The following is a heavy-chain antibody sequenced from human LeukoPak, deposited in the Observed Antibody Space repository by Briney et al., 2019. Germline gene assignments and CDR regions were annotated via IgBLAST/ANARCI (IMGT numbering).Heavy chain of an antibody. V-gene: IGHV3-30*03. D-gene: IGHD4-17*01. CDR2: ISYDGSNK. Sequence: GGSLRLSCAASGFTFSSYSMNWVRQAPGKGLEWVAVISYDGSNKYYADSVKGRFTISRDNSKNTLYLQMNSLRAEDTAVYYCARPHSTVTTHFDYWGQGTLVTVSS. CDR3: ARPHSTVTTHFDY. CDR1: GFTFSSYS. J-gene: IGHJ4*02.